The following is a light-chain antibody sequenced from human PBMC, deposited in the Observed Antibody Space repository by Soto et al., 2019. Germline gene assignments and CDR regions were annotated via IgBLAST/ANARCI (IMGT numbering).Light chain of an antibody. V-gene: IGKV3-20*01. CDR3: QQYDSSPRT. Sequence: ESVLTQSPGTLSLSPGERATLSCRASQSVSSRSLAWYQQKPGQAPRLLISGASSRAADIPDRFSGSGSGTDFTLTINRLEPEDFAVYYCQQYDSSPRTFGQGTQVDIK. CDR2: GAS. CDR1: QSVSSRS. J-gene: IGKJ1*01.